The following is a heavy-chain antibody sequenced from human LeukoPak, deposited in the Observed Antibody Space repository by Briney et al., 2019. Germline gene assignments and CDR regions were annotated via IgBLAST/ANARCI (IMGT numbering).Heavy chain of an antibody. J-gene: IGHJ4*02. V-gene: IGHV3-30*09. D-gene: IGHD3-10*01. Sequence: GGSLRLSCAASGFTFSNYFSNYAMHWVRQAPGKGLEWLAVISFDGSSQYYADSVKGRFAISRDNSKNTLLLQMNSLRAEDTAVYFCARDDSLNYYGSGSPGYWGQGTLVTVSS. CDR3: ARDDSLNYYGSGSPGY. CDR1: GFTFSNYFSNYA. CDR2: ISFDGSSQ.